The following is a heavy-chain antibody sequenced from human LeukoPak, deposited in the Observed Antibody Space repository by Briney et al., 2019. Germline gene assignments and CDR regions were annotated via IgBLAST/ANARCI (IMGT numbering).Heavy chain of an antibody. Sequence: QPGGSLRLSCAASGFTFSSYGMHWVRQAPGKGLEWVAVISYDGSNKYYADSVKGRFTISRDNAKNSLYLQMNSLRAEDTALYYCAKDNPVVPAAMFYWGQGTLVTVSS. CDR2: ISYDGSNK. CDR1: GFTFSSYG. D-gene: IGHD2-2*01. V-gene: IGHV3-30*18. CDR3: AKDNPVVPAAMFY. J-gene: IGHJ4*02.